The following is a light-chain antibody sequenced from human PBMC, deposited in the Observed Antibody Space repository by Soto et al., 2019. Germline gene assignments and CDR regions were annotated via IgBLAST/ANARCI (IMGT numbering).Light chain of an antibody. J-gene: IGKJ5*01. V-gene: IGKV1-39*01. CDR1: QSISNY. Sequence: DIQMTQSPSSLSASVGDRVTITCRASQSISNYLNWYQQKPGKAPKLLIYAASSLKSGVPSRFSGSGSGTDFTLTISSLQPEDFATYYCQQSYSSITFGQGTRLEIK. CDR3: QQSYSSIT. CDR2: AAS.